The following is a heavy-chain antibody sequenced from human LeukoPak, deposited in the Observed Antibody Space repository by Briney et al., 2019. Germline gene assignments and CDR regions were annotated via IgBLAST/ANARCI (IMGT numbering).Heavy chain of an antibody. D-gene: IGHD1-1*01. CDR2: IYYSGST. J-gene: IGHJ4*02. CDR1: GGSISSGDYY. CDR3: ASRTRASHNLDY. V-gene: IGHV4-30-4*01. Sequence: SETLSLTCTVSGGSISSGDYYWSWIRQPPGKGLEWIGYIYYSGSTYYNPSLKSRVAISVDTSKNQFSLKLSSVTATDTAVYYCASRTRASHNLDYWGQGTLVTVSS.